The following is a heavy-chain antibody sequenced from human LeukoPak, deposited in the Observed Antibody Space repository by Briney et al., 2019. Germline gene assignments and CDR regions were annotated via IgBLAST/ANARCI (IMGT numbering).Heavy chain of an antibody. CDR2: IWNDGSYK. V-gene: IGHV3-33*01. CDR1: GFTFSNYG. J-gene: IGHJ4*02. D-gene: IGHD2-15*01. CDR3: ARYPSGRYCSGGICSYFDY. Sequence: PGGSLRLSCAASGFTFSNYGMHWVRQAPGKGLDWVAVIWNDGSYKYYADSVRGRFTISRDNSMNTVYLQMNSLRVEDTAVYYCARYPSGRYCSGGICSYFDYWGQGTLVTVSS.